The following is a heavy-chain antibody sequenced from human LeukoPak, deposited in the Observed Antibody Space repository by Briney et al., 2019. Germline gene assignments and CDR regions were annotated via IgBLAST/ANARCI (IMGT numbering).Heavy chain of an antibody. CDR2: IYYSGST. D-gene: IGHD2-2*01. J-gene: IGHJ5*02. CDR3: ARKYCSTTNCSPFDP. CDR1: GDSISSYY. V-gene: IGHV4-59*01. Sequence: SETLSLTCTVSGDSISSYYWDWIRQPPGKGLEWIGYIYYSGSTNYNPSLKSRVTISINTSKNQFSLKLSSVTAADTAVYYCARKYCSTTNCSPFDPWGQGTLVTVSS.